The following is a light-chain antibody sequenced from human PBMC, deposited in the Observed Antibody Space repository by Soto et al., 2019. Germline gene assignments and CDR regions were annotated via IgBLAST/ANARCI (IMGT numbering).Light chain of an antibody. V-gene: IGLV2-14*01. Sequence: QSVLTQPASVSGSPGQSITISCTGTSSDVGGYNYVSWYQEDPGKPPKLMIYDVSNRPSGVSNRFSGSKSGNTASLTISELQAEDEADYYCSSYTTDSTYVFGTGTKVTVL. CDR2: DVS. CDR1: SSDVGGYNY. J-gene: IGLJ1*01. CDR3: SSYTTDSTYV.